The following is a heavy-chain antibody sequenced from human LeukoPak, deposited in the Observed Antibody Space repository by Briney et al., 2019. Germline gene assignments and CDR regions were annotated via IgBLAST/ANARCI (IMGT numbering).Heavy chain of an antibody. D-gene: IGHD6-13*01. CDR3: AKDRSSSTTGGVDY. CDR2: IYSGGSI. J-gene: IGHJ4*02. V-gene: IGHV3-66*01. Sequence: GGSLRLSCAASGFTVSTTYISWVRQAPGKGLEWVSVIYSGGSIYYADSVKGRFTISRDNSKNTLYLQMNSLRAEDTAVYYCAKDRSSSTTGGVDYWGQGTLVTVSS. CDR1: GFTVSTTY.